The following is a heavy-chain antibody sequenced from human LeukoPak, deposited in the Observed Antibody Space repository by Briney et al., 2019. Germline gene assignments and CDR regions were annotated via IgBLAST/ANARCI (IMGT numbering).Heavy chain of an antibody. D-gene: IGHD6-13*01. CDR1: GGSISSDY. CDR2: IYTSGSN. CDR3: ARDNPTRPGAAAESGVDY. J-gene: IGHJ4*02. V-gene: IGHV4-4*07. Sequence: SETLSLTCTVSGGSISSDYLSWIRQPAGKGLEWIGRIYTSGSNNYNPSLKSRVTMSVDTSKNQFSLKLSSVTAADTAVYYYARDNPTRPGAAAESGVDYWGQGTLVTVSS.